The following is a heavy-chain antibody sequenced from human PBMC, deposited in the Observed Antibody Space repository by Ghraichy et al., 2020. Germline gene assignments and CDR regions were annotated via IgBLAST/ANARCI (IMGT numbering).Heavy chain of an antibody. J-gene: IGHJ4*01. CDR2: IYYNGAT. CDR1: GGSVSSNSYY. Sequence: SQTLSLTCSVSGGSVSSNSYYWGWIRQPPGMGLEWIGTIYYNGATNYNPSLKSRLTISVDTSRNQFSLQLSSVTAADTAVYYCARRGGYCGGGSCYSWGYWGQGTLVMVSS. D-gene: IGHD2-15*01. CDR3: ARRGGYCGGGSCYSWGY. V-gene: IGHV4-39*01.